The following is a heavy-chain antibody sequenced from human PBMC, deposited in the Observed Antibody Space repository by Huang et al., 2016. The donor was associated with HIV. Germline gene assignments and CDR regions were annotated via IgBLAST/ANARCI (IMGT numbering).Heavy chain of an antibody. V-gene: IGHV4-34*01. CDR3: ARDGPERSSGNYGASDY. CDR1: GVSFSGYY. Sequence: QVQLQQWGAGLLKPSETLSLTCAVYGVSFSGYYWSWIRQPPGKGLEWIGEINESGSANDNPSLTSRVTVAGDPSKNQFSLRLSSVTAADTAVYYCARDGPERSSGNYGASDYWGQGTLVTVSS. CDR2: INESGSA. J-gene: IGHJ4*02. D-gene: IGHD1-26*01.